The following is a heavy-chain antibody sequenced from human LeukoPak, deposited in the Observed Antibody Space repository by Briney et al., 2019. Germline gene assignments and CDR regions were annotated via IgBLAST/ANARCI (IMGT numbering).Heavy chain of an antibody. V-gene: IGHV1-69*01. J-gene: IGHJ5*02. CDR1: GGTFSSYA. CDR2: IIPIFGTA. CDR3: ASTLSTSCYKEVCNWFDP. D-gene: IGHD2-2*02. Sequence: SVKVSCKAFGGTFSSYAISWVRQAPGQGLEWMGGIIPIFGTANYAQKFQGRVTITADESTSTAYMELSSLRSEDTAVYYCASTLSTSCYKEVCNWFDPWGQGTLVTVSS.